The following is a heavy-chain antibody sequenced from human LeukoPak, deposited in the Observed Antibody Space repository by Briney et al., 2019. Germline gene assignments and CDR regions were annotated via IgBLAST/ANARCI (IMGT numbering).Heavy chain of an antibody. CDR1: GYRFTSYY. J-gene: IGHJ5*02. V-gene: IGHV1-18*04. Sequence: ASVKVSCKASGYRFTSYYINWVRQATGHGLEWMGWISAYNGRTNYAQKFQGRVTMTTDTSTTTAYMELRSLRFDDTAVYYCARDLAWGYVEQRLGWLDPWGQGAQVTVSS. CDR2: ISAYNGRT. D-gene: IGHD1/OR15-1a*01. CDR3: ARDLAWGYVEQRLGWLDP.